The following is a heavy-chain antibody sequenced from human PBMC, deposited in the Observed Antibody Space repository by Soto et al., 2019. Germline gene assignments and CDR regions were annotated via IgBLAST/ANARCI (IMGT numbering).Heavy chain of an antibody. CDR1: GGSISSYY. J-gene: IGHJ5*02. CDR2: IYYSGST. V-gene: IGHV4-59*01. Sequence: SETLSLTCTVSGGSISSYYWSWIRQPPGKGLERIGYIYYSGSTNYNPSLKSRVTISVDTSKNQFSLKLSSVTAADTAVYYCASLPYSSSSRWFDPWGQGTLVTVSS. CDR3: ASLPYSSSSRWFDP. D-gene: IGHD6-6*01.